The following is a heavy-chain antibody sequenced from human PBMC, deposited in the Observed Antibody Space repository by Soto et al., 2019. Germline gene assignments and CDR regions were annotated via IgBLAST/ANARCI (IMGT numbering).Heavy chain of an antibody. D-gene: IGHD6-19*01. J-gene: IGHJ5*02. CDR1: GGSISSSSYY. V-gene: IGHV4-39*01. CDR3: ARHGVTSSGDNWFDP. Sequence: PSETLSLTCTVSGGSISSSSYYWGWIRQPPGKGLEWIGSIYYSGSTYYNPSLKSRVTISVDTSKNQFYLKLTSVTAADTAVYYCARHGVTSSGDNWFDPWGQATLVTVS. CDR2: IYYSGST.